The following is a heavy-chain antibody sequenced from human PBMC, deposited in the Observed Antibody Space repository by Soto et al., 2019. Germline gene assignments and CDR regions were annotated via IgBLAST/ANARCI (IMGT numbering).Heavy chain of an antibody. D-gene: IGHD6-13*01. CDR3: ARARMGNYYYFGMDV. CDR1: GGTFSSYA. Sequence: SVKVSCKASGGTFSSYAISWVRQAPGQGLEWMGGIIPIFGTTNYAQKFQGRVTVTADASTSTAYMELSSLRSEDTAVYYCARARMGNYYYFGMDVWGQGTTVTVYS. CDR2: IIPIFGTT. J-gene: IGHJ6*02. V-gene: IGHV1-69*13.